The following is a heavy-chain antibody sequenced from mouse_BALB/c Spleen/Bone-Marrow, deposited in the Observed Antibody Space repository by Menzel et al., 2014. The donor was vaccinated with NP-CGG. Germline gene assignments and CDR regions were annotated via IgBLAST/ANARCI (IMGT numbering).Heavy chain of an antibody. D-gene: IGHD2-1*01. V-gene: IGHV5-6-2*01. J-gene: IGHJ1*01. CDR2: INSSGGST. CDR3: AGFYCGNSWYFDV. CDR1: GFTFSSYY. Sequence: EVKLVESGGGLVKLGASLKLSCAASGFTFSSYYMSWVRQTPEKRLELVAAINSSGGSTYYPDTVKGRFTISRDNAKNTLYLQMSSLKTMDTAVFYFAGFYCGNSWYFDVWGAGNTVTVSS.